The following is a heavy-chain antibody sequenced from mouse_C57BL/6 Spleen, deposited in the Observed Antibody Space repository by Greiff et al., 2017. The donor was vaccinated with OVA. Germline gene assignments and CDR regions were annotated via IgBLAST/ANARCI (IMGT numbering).Heavy chain of an antibody. V-gene: IGHV1-18*01. CDR2: FNPNNGGT. CDR3: ARKAYYSYYFDY. J-gene: IGHJ2*01. CDR1: GYTFTDYN. D-gene: IGHD2-12*01. Sequence: EVQGVESGPELVKPGASVKIPCKASGYTFTDYNMDWVKQSHGKSLEWIGDFNPNNGGTIYNQKFKGKATLTVDKSSSTAYMELRSLTSEDTAVYYCARKAYYSYYFDYWGQGTTLTVSS.